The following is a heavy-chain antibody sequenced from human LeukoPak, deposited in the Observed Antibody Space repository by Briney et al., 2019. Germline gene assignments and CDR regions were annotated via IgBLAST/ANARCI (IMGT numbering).Heavy chain of an antibody. CDR1: GITASSNY. CDR3: AASTSNKDFDF. D-gene: IGHD2-15*01. V-gene: IGHV3-66*02. J-gene: IGHJ4*02. CDR2: IHSGGST. Sequence: GGSLRLSCVVFGITASSNYLSWVRQAPGKGLEWVAVIHSGGSTNYADSVKGRFTISRDNSGNTLYLQMNSLRGQDTALYYCAASTSNKDFDFWGQGTLVTVSS.